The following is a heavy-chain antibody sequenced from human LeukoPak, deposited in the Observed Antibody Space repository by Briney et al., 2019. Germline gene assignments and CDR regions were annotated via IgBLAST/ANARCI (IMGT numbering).Heavy chain of an antibody. V-gene: IGHV1-8*01. CDR2: MNPNSGNT. J-gene: IGHJ6*03. D-gene: IGHD3-22*01. CDR1: GYTFTSYD. CDR3: ARVIPDDSSVCYYNYYYYMDV. Sequence: GASVKVSCKASGYTFTSYDINWVRQATGQGIEWMGWMNPNSGNTGYAQKFQGRVTMTRNTSTSTVIMELSSLRSEDTAVYYCARVIPDDSSVCYYNYYYYMDVWGKGTTVTVSS.